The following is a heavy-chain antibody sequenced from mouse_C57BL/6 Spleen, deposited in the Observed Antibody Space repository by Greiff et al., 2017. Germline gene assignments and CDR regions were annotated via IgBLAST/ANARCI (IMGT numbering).Heavy chain of an antibody. J-gene: IGHJ2*01. D-gene: IGHD1-1*01. Sequence: VQLQQSGPELVKPGASVTISCKASGYTFTDYYMNWVKQSHGKGLEWIGDINPNNGGTSYNQKFKGKATLTVDKSSSTAYMELRSLTSEDSAVYYCARYYYGSSYFDYWGQGTTLTVSS. CDR3: ARYYYGSSYFDY. CDR2: INPNNGGT. CDR1: GYTFTDYY. V-gene: IGHV1-26*01.